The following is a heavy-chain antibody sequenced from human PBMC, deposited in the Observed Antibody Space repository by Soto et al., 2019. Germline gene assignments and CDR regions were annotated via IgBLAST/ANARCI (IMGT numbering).Heavy chain of an antibody. Sequence: EVQLVESGGGLVQLGGSLRLSCAASGFTFSNYGMNWVRQTPGKGPEWVSYISSSSSTTSYANSVKGRFTISRDNAKNSLYLQMNSLRDEDKAVYYCARGGAARPDYWGQGTLVTVSS. CDR3: ARGGAARPDY. J-gene: IGHJ4*02. V-gene: IGHV3-48*02. D-gene: IGHD6-6*01. CDR2: ISSSSSTT. CDR1: GFTFSNYG.